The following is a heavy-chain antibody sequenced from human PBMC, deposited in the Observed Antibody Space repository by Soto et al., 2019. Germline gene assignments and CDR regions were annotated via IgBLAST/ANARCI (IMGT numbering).Heavy chain of an antibody. D-gene: IGHD1-26*01. CDR3: ATKATVSGFDP. J-gene: IGHJ5*02. CDR2: IYPGDSDT. Sequence: GESLKISCNGSGYSFTIYCIGLVRQMPGKGLEWMGIIYPGDSDTRYSPSFQGQVTISADKSISTAYLQWSSLKASDTAMYYCATKATVSGFDPWGQGTLVTVSS. CDR1: GYSFTIYC. V-gene: IGHV5-51*01.